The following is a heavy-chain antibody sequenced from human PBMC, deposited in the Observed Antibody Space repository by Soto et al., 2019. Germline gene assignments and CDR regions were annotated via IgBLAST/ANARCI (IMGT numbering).Heavy chain of an antibody. Sequence: ASVKVSCKASGYTFTSYGISWVRQAPGQGLEWMGWISAYNGNTNYAQNFQGRVTMTTDTSTSTAYMELRSLRSDDTAVYYCARGGKYCTNGVCPFYGMDVWGQGTTVTVSS. D-gene: IGHD2-8*01. CDR1: GYTFTSYG. CDR3: ARGGKYCTNGVCPFYGMDV. J-gene: IGHJ6*02. V-gene: IGHV1-18*01. CDR2: ISAYNGNT.